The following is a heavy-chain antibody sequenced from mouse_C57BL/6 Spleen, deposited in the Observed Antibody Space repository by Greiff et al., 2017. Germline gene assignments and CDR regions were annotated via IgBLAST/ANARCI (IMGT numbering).Heavy chain of an antibody. J-gene: IGHJ4*01. CDR1: GFNIKDYY. CDR3: ARMITTRYYYAMDY. V-gene: IGHV14-2*01. D-gene: IGHD2-4*01. CDR2: IDPEDGET. Sequence: DVKLQESGAELVKPGASVKLSCTASGFNIKDYYMHWVKQRTEQGLEWIGRIDPEDGETKYAPKFQGKATITADTSSNTAYLQLSSLTSEDTAVYYCARMITTRYYYAMDYWGQGTSVTVSS.